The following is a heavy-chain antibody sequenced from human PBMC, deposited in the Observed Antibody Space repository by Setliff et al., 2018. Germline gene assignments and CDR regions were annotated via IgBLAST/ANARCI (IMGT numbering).Heavy chain of an antibody. CDR3: ARNPDFLQYSFDL. D-gene: IGHD5-12*01. Sequence: PSETLSLTCTVSGGPISNSTFYWGWIRQPPGKGLEWIGSINYYGSIFDDGTTYSTYYNPSLKSRATISIDTSKSQFSLKLSSMTAADTALYYCARNPDFLQYSFDLWGRGTLVTVS. CDR2: INYYGSIFDDGTTYST. V-gene: IGHV4-39*07. CDR1: GGPISNSTFY. J-gene: IGHJ2*01.